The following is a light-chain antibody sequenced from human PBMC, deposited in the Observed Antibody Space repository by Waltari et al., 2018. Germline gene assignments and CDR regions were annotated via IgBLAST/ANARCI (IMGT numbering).Light chain of an antibody. Sequence: QSVLTQAPSVSAAPGQTVTISCSGTTPNIGNNYVSWYQQLPGAAPQIVIYEDNRRPSGMPDRFSGSKSGASATLGITGLQTGDEADYYCGSWDSSLGIGVLGGGTRLTVL. CDR3: GSWDSSLGIGV. V-gene: IGLV1-51*01. CDR1: TPNIGNNY. J-gene: IGLJ3*02. CDR2: EDN.